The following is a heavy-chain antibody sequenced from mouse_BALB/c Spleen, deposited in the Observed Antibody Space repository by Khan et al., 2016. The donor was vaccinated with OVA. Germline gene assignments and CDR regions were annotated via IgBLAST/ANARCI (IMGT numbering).Heavy chain of an antibody. V-gene: IGHV5-6-4*01. CDR2: ISSGGSYT. D-gene: IGHD1-1*01. CDR3: TRDRTLRAGYFDY. J-gene: IGHJ2*01. Sequence: EVELVESGGGLVKPGGSLKLSCAASGFTFSTYTMSWVRQTPEKRLEWVATISSGGSYTFYPDSVKGRFTISRDNAKNTLYLQMSSLKSENTAMYYCTRDRTLRAGYFDYWGQGTTLTVSS. CDR1: GFTFSTYT.